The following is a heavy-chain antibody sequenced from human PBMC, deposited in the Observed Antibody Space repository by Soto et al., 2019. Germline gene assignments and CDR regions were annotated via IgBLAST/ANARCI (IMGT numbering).Heavy chain of an antibody. CDR2: ISYDGSNK. V-gene: IGHV3-30*18. CDR3: AKVRATVAYYFDY. D-gene: IGHD4-17*01. Sequence: PGGSLRLSCAASGFTFSSYGMHWVRQAPGKGLEWVAVISYDGSNKYYADSVKGRFTISRDNSKNTLYLQMNSLRAEDTAVYYCAKVRATVAYYFDYWGQGTLVTVSS. J-gene: IGHJ4*02. CDR1: GFTFSSYG.